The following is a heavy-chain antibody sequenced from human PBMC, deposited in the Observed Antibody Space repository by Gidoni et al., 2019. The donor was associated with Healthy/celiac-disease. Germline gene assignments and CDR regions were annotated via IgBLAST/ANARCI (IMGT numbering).Heavy chain of an antibody. V-gene: IGHV3-30-3*01. D-gene: IGHD5-18*01. J-gene: IGHJ4*02. CDR2: ISYDGSNK. CDR1: GFTFSSYA. Sequence: QVQLVESGGGVVQPGRSLRLSCAASGFTFSSYAMHWVRQAPGKGLEWVAVISYDGSNKYYADSVKGRFTISRDNSKNTLYLQMNSLRAEDTAVYYCARDENTAILDYWGQGTLVTVSS. CDR3: ARDENTAILDY.